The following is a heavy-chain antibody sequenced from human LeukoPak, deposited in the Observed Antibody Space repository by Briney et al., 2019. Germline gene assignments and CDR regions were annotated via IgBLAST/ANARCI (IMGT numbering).Heavy chain of an antibody. D-gene: IGHD3-10*01. CDR2: ITSSSNYI. J-gene: IGHJ4*02. V-gene: IGHV3-21*01. CDR3: ARDAGMVRGVILYYFDY. CDR1: GFTFSSYS. Sequence: PGGSLRLSCAGSGFTFSSYSMNWVRQAPGKGLEWVSSITSSSNYIYYADSVKGRFTISRDNAKNSLFLQMNSLRAEDTALYYCARDAGMVRGVILYYFDYWGQGTLVTVSS.